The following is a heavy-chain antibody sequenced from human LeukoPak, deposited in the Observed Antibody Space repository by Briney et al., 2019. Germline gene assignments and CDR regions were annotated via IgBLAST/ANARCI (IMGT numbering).Heavy chain of an antibody. V-gene: IGHV4-39*01. CDR3: ARSLNVEMVTYYFDY. D-gene: IGHD5-24*01. J-gene: IGHJ4*02. CDR2: IYYSGST. Sequence: TTSETLSLTRTVSGGSISSSSYYWGEIRQPPGKGLEWIGSIYYSGSTYYNPSLKSRVTISVDTSKNQFSLKLSSVTAADTAVYYCARSLNVEMVTYYFDYWGQGTLVTVSS. CDR1: GGSISSSSYY.